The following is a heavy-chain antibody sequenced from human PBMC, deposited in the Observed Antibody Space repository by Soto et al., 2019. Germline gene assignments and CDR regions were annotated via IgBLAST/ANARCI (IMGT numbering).Heavy chain of an antibody. Sequence: GGSLRLSCAASGFTFSSYGMHWVRQAPGKGLEWVAVISYDGSNKYYADSVKGRFTISRDNSKNTLYLQMNSLRAEDTAEYYCAKEMGSYARWDQNDAFDIWGQGTMVTVSS. CDR2: ISYDGSNK. V-gene: IGHV3-30*18. D-gene: IGHD3-16*01. CDR3: AKEMGSYARWDQNDAFDI. CDR1: GFTFSSYG. J-gene: IGHJ3*02.